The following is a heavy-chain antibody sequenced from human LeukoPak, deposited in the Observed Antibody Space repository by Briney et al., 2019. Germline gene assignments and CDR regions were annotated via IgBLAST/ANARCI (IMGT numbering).Heavy chain of an antibody. Sequence: PQTLSPTSALFAPFPTMVKSGSGSPQPQGKGLEGIAAIYQSGNTNYNPSLKSRVTISLDKSKNQFYLKLSSVTAADTAVYYCARAPVQGLVLFWGQGTLVTVSS. D-gene: IGHD3-10*01. CDR3: ARAPVQGLVLF. CDR2: IYQSGNT. CDR1: APFPTMVKS. J-gene: IGHJ4*02. V-gene: IGHV4-4*03.